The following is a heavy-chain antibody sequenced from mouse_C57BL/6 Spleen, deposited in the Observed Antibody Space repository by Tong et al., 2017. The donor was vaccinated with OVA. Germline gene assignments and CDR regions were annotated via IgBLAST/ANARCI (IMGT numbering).Heavy chain of an antibody. D-gene: IGHD1-1*01. CDR2: INPNNGGT. J-gene: IGHJ4*01. CDR1: GYTFTDYN. Sequence: EVQLQESGPELVKPGASVKIPCKASGYTFTDYNMDWVKQSHGKSLEWIGDINPNNGGTIYNQKFKGKATLTVDKSSSTAYMELHSLTSEDSAVYFCARSDCYYYGSSYDAMDYWGQGTSVTVSS. V-gene: IGHV1-18*01. CDR3: ARSDCYYYGSSYDAMDY.